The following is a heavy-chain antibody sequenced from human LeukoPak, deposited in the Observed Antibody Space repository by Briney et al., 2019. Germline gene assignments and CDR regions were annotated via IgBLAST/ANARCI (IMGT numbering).Heavy chain of an antibody. V-gene: IGHV4-31*03. J-gene: IGHJ3*02. CDR3: ARDTPYYDILTGPFDI. CDR2: IYYSGST. Sequence: SETLSLTCTVSGGSIGSGGYYWSWIRQHPGKGLEWIGYIYYSGSTYYNPSLKSRVTISVDTSKNQFSLKLSSVTAADTAVYYCARDTPYYDILTGPFDIWGQGTMVTVPS. CDR1: GGSIGSGGYY. D-gene: IGHD3-9*01.